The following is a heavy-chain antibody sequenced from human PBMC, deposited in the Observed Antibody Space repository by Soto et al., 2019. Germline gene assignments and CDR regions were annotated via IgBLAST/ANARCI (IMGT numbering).Heavy chain of an antibody. Sequence: PSETLSLTCTVSGGSISSYYWSWIRQPPGKGLEWIGYIYYSGSTNYNPSLKSRVTISVDTSKNQFSLKLSSVTAADTAVYYCARGFTVWFGAFPPDGMDVWGQGTTVTVSS. CDR2: IYYSGST. J-gene: IGHJ6*02. V-gene: IGHV4-59*01. D-gene: IGHD3-10*01. CDR3: ARGFTVWFGAFPPDGMDV. CDR1: GGSISSYY.